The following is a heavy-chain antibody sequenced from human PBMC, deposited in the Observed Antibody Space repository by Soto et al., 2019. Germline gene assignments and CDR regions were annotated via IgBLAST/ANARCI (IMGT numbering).Heavy chain of an antibody. Sequence: GESLTISCKGSGYRFTSYWIGWVRQMPGKGLEWMGSISPGDSETRYSPSFQGQVTISVDKSISTAYLQWSSLKAPDTAIYYCARVATNDVVGRTFDSWGQGTLVTVSS. D-gene: IGHD2-8*01. CDR2: ISPGDSET. CDR1: GYRFTSYW. J-gene: IGHJ4*02. CDR3: ARVATNDVVGRTFDS. V-gene: IGHV5-51*01.